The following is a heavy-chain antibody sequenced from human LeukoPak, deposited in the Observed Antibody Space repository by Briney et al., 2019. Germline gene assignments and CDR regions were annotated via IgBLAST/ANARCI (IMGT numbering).Heavy chain of an antibody. CDR2: INHSGST. CDR3: ARGRGYGVVVPAAPYYYGMDV. D-gene: IGHD2-2*01. CDR1: GGSFSGYY. V-gene: IGHV4-34*01. J-gene: IGHJ6*04. Sequence: SETPSLTCAVYGGSFSGYYWSWIRQPPGKGLEWIGEINHSGSTNYNPSLRSRVTISVDTSKNQFSLKLSSVTAADTAVYYCARGRGYGVVVPAAPYYYGMDVWGKGTTVTVSS.